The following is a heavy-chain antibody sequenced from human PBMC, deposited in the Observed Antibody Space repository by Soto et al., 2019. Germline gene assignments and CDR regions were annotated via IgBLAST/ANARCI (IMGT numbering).Heavy chain of an antibody. V-gene: IGHV4-59*08. D-gene: IGHD3-22*01. J-gene: IGHJ4*02. CDR3: ASTRMIVAHFDY. Sequence: QVQLQESGPGLVKPSETLSLTCTVSGGSIGSYYWSWIRQPPGKGLEWIGYIYYSGSTNYNPSLKIRVTISVDTSKNQFSLKLSSVAAADTAVYYCASTRMIVAHFDYWGQGTLVTVSS. CDR2: IYYSGST. CDR1: GGSIGSYY.